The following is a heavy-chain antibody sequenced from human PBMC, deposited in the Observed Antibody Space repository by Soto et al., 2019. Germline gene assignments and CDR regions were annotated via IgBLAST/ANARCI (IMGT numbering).Heavy chain of an antibody. CDR3: AKDLXSRLPTGIRFYYYGLDV. CDR1: GFTFSSYG. V-gene: IGHV3-30*18. CDR2: ISYNGRNT. Sequence: PGGSVRLSSSGSGFTFSSYGVHRVRQALVKGLEWVAVISYNGRNTSYVDSVKGRFIISRDDSKNILFLQMNSLRAEDTALYYCAKDLXSRLPTGIRFYYYGLDVWGQGTTVTVSS. J-gene: IGHJ6*02. D-gene: IGHD2-2*01.